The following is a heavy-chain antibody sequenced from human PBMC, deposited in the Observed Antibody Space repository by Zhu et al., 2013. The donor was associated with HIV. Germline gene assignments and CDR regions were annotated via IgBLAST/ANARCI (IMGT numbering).Heavy chain of an antibody. Sequence: QVHLEQSGTEVKKPGASVKLSCKASGYIFKNHGMSWVRQAPGHGLEWMGWINPKNGDTKLAQTFRDRIFVTRDTSINTIYMELRRLTSDDTAVYYCARDPSTRYYTDVWGKGTTVIVSS. V-gene: IGHV1-2*02. CDR3: ARDPSTRYYTDV. CDR2: INPKNGDT. J-gene: IGHJ6*03. CDR1: GYIFKNHG.